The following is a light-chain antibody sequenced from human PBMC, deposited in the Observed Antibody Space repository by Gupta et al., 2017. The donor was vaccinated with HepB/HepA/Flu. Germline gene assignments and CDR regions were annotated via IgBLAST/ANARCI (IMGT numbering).Light chain of an antibody. J-gene: IGKJ3*01. V-gene: IGKV1-39*01. CDR1: QSISRY. CDR2: STS. CDR3: QQRVKTPFA. Sequence: DIQMTQSLSSLSASVGDRVTITCRASQSISRYLYWYQQKPGKAPKLLVNSTSMLNSGVPSRFSGSGSGTDFILTIGKRQPEDFASYYCQQRVKTPFAFGHGTKVDIK.